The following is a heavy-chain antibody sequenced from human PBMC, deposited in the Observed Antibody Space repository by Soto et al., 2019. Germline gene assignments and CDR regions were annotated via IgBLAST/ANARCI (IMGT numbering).Heavy chain of an antibody. CDR3: ARGMTTVTAYDY. CDR2: IYHSGST. CDR1: GGSISSGGYS. D-gene: IGHD4-4*01. Sequence: QLQLQESGSGLVKPSQTLSLTCAVSGGSISSGGYSWSWIRQPPGKGLEWIGYIYHSGSTYYNPSRKSRVTISVDRSTNQFSLNLSSVTAADTAVYYCARGMTTVTAYDYWCQGTLVTVSS. V-gene: IGHV4-30-2*01. J-gene: IGHJ4*02.